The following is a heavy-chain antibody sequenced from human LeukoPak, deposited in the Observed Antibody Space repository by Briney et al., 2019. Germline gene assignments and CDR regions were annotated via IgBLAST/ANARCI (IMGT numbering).Heavy chain of an antibody. CDR3: AKDSTGGSYYTRFDY. CDR2: ISWNSGSI. V-gene: IGHV3-9*01. D-gene: IGHD1-26*01. J-gene: IGHJ4*02. CDR1: GFTFDDYA. Sequence: GGSLRLSCAASGFTFDDYAMHWVRQAPGKGLEWVSGISWNSGSIGYADSVKGRFTISRDNAKNSLYLQMNSLRAEDTALYYCAKDSTGGSYYTRFDYWGPGTLVTVSS.